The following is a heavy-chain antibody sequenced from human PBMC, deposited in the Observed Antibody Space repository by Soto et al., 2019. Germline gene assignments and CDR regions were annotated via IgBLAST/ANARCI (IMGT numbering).Heavy chain of an antibody. J-gene: IGHJ3*02. CDR1: GFTFSHYD. CDR2: IGSDGDT. CDR3: ARGNGKNYGPAMGDGFDI. V-gene: IGHV3-13*01. Sequence: GGSLRLSCVVSGFTFSHYDMYWVRQVSGKGLEWVSGIGSDGDTYYAASVRGRFTVSRENDKNSLYLQMRGLRPGDTAVYYCARGNGKNYGPAMGDGFDIWGQGTTVTVSS. D-gene: IGHD3-10*01.